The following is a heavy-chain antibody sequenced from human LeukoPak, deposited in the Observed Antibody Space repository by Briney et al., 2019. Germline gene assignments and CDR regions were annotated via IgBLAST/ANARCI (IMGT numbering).Heavy chain of an antibody. J-gene: IGHJ4*02. V-gene: IGHV3-21*01. CDR1: GFTFSSYS. CDR2: ISSSSSYI. Sequence: GGSLRLSCAASGFTFSSYSMNWVRQAPGKGLEWVSSISSSSSYIYYADSVKGRFTIPRDNAKNSLYLQMNSLRAEDTAVYYCAPFCYGDYTVPLDYWGQGTLVTVSS. CDR3: APFCYGDYTVPLDY. D-gene: IGHD4-17*01.